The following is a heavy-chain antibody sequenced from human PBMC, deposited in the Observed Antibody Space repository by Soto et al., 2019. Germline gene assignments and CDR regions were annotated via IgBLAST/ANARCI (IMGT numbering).Heavy chain of an antibody. CDR1: GGTFSSYA. CDR3: ARYAKFFFYYYGMDV. Sequence: ASVKVSCKASGGTFSSYAISWVRQAPGQGLEWMGGIIPIFGTANYAQKFQGRVTITADESTSTAYMELSSLRSEDTAVYYCARYAKFFFYYYGMDVWGQGTTVTVS. V-gene: IGHV1-69*13. CDR2: IIPIFGTA. J-gene: IGHJ6*02.